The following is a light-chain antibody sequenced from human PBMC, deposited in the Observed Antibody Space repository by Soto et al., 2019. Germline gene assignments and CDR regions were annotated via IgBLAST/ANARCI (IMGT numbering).Light chain of an antibody. J-gene: IGKJ1*01. CDR2: GAS. Sequence: EIVMTQSPATLSVSPGERATLSCRASQSVSSNLAWYQQKPGQAPRLLIYGASTRATGIPARFSGSGSGTEFTLTISSLQSEDFAVYYCQQRSNWPWTFGQGT. V-gene: IGKV3-15*01. CDR1: QSVSSN. CDR3: QQRSNWPWT.